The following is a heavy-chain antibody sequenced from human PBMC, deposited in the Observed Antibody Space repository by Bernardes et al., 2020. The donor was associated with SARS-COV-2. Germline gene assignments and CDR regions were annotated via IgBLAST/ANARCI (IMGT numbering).Heavy chain of an antibody. Sequence: GGSLRLSCTASGFTFSSYVMHWVRQAPGKGLEWLAVIWYDGSNINYADSVKGRFTIFRDNSKNSFYLQMNSLRVEDTAVYYCARDSAVTTTYHYFSNVDVLGQGTTVIVSS. CDR1: GFTFSSYV. CDR2: IWYDGSNI. D-gene: IGHD3-10*01. V-gene: IGHV3-33*01. J-gene: IGHJ6*02. CDR3: ARDSAVTTTYHYFSNVDV.